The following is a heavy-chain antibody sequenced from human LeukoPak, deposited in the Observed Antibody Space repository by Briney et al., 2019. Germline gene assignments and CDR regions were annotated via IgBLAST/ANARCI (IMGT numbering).Heavy chain of an antibody. J-gene: IGHJ4*02. D-gene: IGHD3-16*01. CDR1: GCTISSAGYA. Sequence: SETLSLTCAGSGCTISSAGYAWIWIPQPPGKGLEWIDHIYHRGSTYSNSSLKSGVTISVDRSKSQFSLKLTSVSAADTAVYYCARLGRYDYFIDYWGQGTLVTVSS. V-gene: IGHV4-30-2*01. CDR2: IYHRGST. CDR3: ARLGRYDYFIDY.